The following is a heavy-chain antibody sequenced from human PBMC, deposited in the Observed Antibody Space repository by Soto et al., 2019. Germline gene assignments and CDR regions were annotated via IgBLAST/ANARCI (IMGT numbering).Heavy chain of an antibody. J-gene: IGHJ5*02. V-gene: IGHV3-11*06. Sequence: GGSLRLSCAASGFTFSDYYMSWIRQAPGKGLEWVSYISSSSSYTNYADSVKGRFTISRDNAKNSLYLQMNSLRAEDTAVYYCARQYCSGGSCYSGGWFDPWGQGTLVTAPQ. CDR1: GFTFSDYY. CDR2: ISSSSSYT. CDR3: ARQYCSGGSCYSGGWFDP. D-gene: IGHD2-15*01.